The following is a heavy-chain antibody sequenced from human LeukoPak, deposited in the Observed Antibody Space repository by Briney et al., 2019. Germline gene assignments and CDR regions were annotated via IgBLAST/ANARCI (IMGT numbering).Heavy chain of an antibody. CDR3: AREYYYGSGSYSGPDY. J-gene: IGHJ4*02. V-gene: IGHV1-46*01. CDR2: LNPSGGST. D-gene: IGHD3-10*01. Sequence: VASVKVSSKASGSTFTGYYMHWVRQAPGQGLEWMGILNPSGGSTSYAQKFQGRVTMTRDTSTSTVYMELSSLRSEDTAVYYCAREYYYGSGSYSGPDYWGQGTLVTVSS. CDR1: GSTFTGYY.